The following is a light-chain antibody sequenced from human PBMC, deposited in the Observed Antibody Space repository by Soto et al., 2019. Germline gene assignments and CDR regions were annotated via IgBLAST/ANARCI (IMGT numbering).Light chain of an antibody. CDR1: QSISHW. Sequence: IQMTQSPATLCASVGDRVTITCRASQSISHWVAWYQQKPGKCPKLVIYKESSLETAVPSRFSGSGSGTEFPLTISSLQPDDFATYYCQHYNSLITVGQGTRLEIK. CDR2: KES. J-gene: IGKJ5*01. CDR3: QHYNSLIT. V-gene: IGKV1-5*03.